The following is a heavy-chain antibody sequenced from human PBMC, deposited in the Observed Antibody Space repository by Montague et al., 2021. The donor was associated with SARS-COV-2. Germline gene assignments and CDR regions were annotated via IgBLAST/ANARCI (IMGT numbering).Heavy chain of an antibody. CDR2: IYYAGDT. Sequence: SETLSLTCAVSDGSISSPNWWNWVRQPPGKGLEWIGEIYYAGDTNYNPPLKSRATIFIDKSKNHFSLQLSSVTAADTAVYYCARGGTYHYGMDVWGQGTTVAVSS. CDR3: ARGGTYHYGMDV. CDR1: DGSISSPNW. D-gene: IGHD3-16*01. J-gene: IGHJ6*02. V-gene: IGHV4-4*02.